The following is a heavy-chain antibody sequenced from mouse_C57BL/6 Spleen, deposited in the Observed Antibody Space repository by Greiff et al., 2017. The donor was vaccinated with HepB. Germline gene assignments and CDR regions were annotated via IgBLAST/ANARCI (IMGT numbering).Heavy chain of an antibody. Sequence: VQLQQSGPELVKPGASVKIPCKASGYTFTDYNMDWVKQSHGKSLEWIGDINPNNGGTIYNQKFKGKATLTVDKSSSTAYMELRSLTSEDTAVYYCARSDYDGYYDFDYWGQGTTLTVSS. D-gene: IGHD2-3*01. CDR2: INPNNGGT. CDR1: GYTFTDYN. J-gene: IGHJ2*01. V-gene: IGHV1-18*01. CDR3: ARSDYDGYYDFDY.